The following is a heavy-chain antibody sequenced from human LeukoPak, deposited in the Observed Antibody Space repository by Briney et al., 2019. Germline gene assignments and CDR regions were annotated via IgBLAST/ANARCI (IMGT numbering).Heavy chain of an antibody. D-gene: IGHD4-17*01. J-gene: IGHJ3*02. Sequence: PGGSLRLSCTTSKFNFNSYGMTRVRQAPGKGLEWVSSISGSGGSTQYAASVQGRFTISRDNSKNTLYLQMNSLRAEDTAVYYCAKDPNGDYIGTFDIWGQGTMVTVSS. V-gene: IGHV3-23*01. CDR1: KFNFNSYG. CDR3: AKDPNGDYIGTFDI. CDR2: ISGSGGST.